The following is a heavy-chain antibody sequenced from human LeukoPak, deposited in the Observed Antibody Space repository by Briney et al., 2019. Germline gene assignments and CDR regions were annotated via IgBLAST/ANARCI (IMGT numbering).Heavy chain of an antibody. CDR1: GYTSTGYY. CDR3: ATWYYYDSSDYYLADY. J-gene: IGHJ4*02. D-gene: IGHD3-22*01. Sequence: GASVKVSCKASGYTSTGYYMHWVRQAPGQGLEWMGWINPNSGGTNYAQKFQGRVTMTRDTSISTAYMELSSLRSEDTAVYYCATWYYYDSSDYYLADYWGQGTLVTVSS. CDR2: INPNSGGT. V-gene: IGHV1-2*02.